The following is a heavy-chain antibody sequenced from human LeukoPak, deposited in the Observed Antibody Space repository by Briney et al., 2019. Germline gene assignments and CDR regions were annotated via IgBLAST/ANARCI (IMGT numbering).Heavy chain of an antibody. V-gene: IGHV1-24*01. CDR3: AGDRDTRVEPAVILGF. CDR1: GYTLSELS. Sequence: ASVKVSCKVSGYTLSELSMHWVRQAPGKGLEWMGGFDPEDGETIYAQKFQGRVTMTEDTFTDTAYMELSSLRSEDTAAYYCAGDRDTRVEPAVILGFWGRGTLVTVSS. CDR2: FDPEDGET. J-gene: IGHJ4*02. D-gene: IGHD2-2*01.